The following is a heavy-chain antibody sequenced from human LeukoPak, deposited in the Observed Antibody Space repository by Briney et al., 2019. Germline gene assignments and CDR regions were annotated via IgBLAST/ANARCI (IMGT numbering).Heavy chain of an antibody. CDR2: IYYSGST. J-gene: IGHJ6*02. CDR1: GGSISSGGYY. Sequence: SRTLSLTCTVSGGSISSGGYYWSWIRQHPGKGLEWIGYIYYSGSTYYNPSLQSRVTISVDTSKNQFSLKLSSVTAADTAVYYCVRDGKTYYGDYPWDYGMDVWGQGTTVTVSS. CDR3: VRDGKTYYGDYPWDYGMDV. V-gene: IGHV4-31*03. D-gene: IGHD4-17*01.